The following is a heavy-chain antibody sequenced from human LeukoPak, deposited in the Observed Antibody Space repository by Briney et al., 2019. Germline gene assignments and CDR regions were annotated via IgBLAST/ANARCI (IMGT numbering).Heavy chain of an antibody. J-gene: IGHJ4*02. CDR3: ARKGSGGWDDY. D-gene: IGHD2-8*02. Sequence: GGSLRLSGAASGFLFSSYSMHWVRQTPGKGPEYVAAISSRGTTTHYGDSVQGRFIVSRDNSNYTLYLQMGGLRPDDTAVYFCARKGSGGWDDYWGRGTLVIVSS. V-gene: IGHV3-64*02. CDR2: ISSRGTTT. CDR1: GFLFSSYS.